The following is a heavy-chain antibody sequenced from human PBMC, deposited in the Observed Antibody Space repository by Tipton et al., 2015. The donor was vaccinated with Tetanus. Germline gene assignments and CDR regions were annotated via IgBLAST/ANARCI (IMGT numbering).Heavy chain of an antibody. CDR2: MNPNSGNT. Sequence: QVQLVQSGAEVKKPGAPVKVSCKASGYTFTSYDINWVRQATGQGLEWMGWMNPNSGNTGYAQKFQGRVTMTRNTSISTAYMELSSLRSEDTAVYYCARVIGPNRIAAAVNWFDPWGQGTLVTVSS. CDR3: ARVIGPNRIAAAVNWFDP. D-gene: IGHD6-13*01. CDR1: GYTFTSYD. V-gene: IGHV1-8*01. J-gene: IGHJ5*02.